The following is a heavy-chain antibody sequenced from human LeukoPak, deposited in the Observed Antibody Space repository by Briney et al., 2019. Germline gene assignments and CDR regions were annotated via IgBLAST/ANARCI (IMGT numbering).Heavy chain of an antibody. Sequence: ASVKVSCKVSGYTLTELSMHWVRQAPGKGLEWMGGFDPEDGETIYAQKFQGRVTMTEDTSTDTAYMELSSLRVDDTAVYFCARGSGHDRVYYYGMDVWGQGTTVTVSS. CDR3: ARGSGHDRVYYYGMDV. J-gene: IGHJ6*02. CDR2: FDPEDGET. V-gene: IGHV1-24*01. CDR1: GYTLTELS. D-gene: IGHD5-12*01.